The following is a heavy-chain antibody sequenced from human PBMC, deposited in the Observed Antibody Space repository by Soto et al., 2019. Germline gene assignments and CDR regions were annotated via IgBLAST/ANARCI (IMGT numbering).Heavy chain of an antibody. Sequence: EVPLLESGGGVVQPGGSLRLSCATSGIAFSDYAVSWVGQAPGKGLEWVSSISASSITTYYADSVKGRFTISRDNSKNTLNLQMNSLRAEDTAIYDCAKRVGPNLPITVFPTFDYWGQGTLITVYS. D-gene: IGHD1-20*01. CDR3: AKRVGPNLPITVFPTFDY. J-gene: IGHJ4*02. CDR1: GIAFSDYA. V-gene: IGHV3-23*01. CDR2: ISASSITT.